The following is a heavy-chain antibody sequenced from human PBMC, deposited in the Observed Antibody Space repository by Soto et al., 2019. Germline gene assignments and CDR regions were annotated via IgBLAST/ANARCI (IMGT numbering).Heavy chain of an antibody. V-gene: IGHV1-18*01. D-gene: IGHD5-12*01. CDR1: GYTFSTSG. Sequence: ASVKVSCKASGYTFSTSGISWVRQAPGQGLEWVGWIRPDNGNTKSAQRLQGRVTITRDTSASTAYMELSSLRSEDTAVYYCAIQSGGVVYWGQGTLVTVSS. CDR2: IRPDNGNT. CDR3: AIQSGGVVY. J-gene: IGHJ4*02.